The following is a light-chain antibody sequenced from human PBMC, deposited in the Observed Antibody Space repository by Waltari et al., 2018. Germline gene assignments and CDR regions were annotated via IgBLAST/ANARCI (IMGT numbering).Light chain of an antibody. CDR1: QTIRTTY. V-gene: IGKV3-20*01. CDR2: GTF. CDR3: QQYDISPLT. Sequence: EIVLTQSPGTLSLSPGEGAPLSYRTSQTIRTTYLAWYQQKPGQAPTLLIYGTFSRATGIPDRFTGSGSGTDFSLTISSLEPEDFATYYCQQYDISPLTFGGGTKVEIK. J-gene: IGKJ4*01.